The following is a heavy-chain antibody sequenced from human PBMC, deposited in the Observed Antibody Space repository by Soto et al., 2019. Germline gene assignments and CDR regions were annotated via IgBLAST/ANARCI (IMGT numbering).Heavy chain of an antibody. D-gene: IGHD3-3*01. V-gene: IGHV4-34*01. CDR1: GWSFSGYY. Sequence: SETLSLTCAVYGWSFSGYYWSWIRQPPGKGLEWIGEINHSGSTNYNPSLKSRVTISVDTSKNQFSLKLSSVTAADTAVYYCARAAIFGVVITSGSSFDYWGQGTLVTVSS. J-gene: IGHJ4*02. CDR3: ARAAIFGVVITSGSSFDY. CDR2: INHSGST.